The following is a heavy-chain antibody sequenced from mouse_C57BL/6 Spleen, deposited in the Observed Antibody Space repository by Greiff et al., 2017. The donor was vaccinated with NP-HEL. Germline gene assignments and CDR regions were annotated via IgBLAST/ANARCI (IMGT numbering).Heavy chain of an antibody. CDR1: GYSITSGYY. V-gene: IGHV3-6*01. Sequence: EVKVEESGPGLVKPSQSLSLTCSVTGYSITSGYYWNWIRQFPGNKLEWMGYISYDGSNNYNPSLKNRISITRDTSKNQFFLKLNSVTTEDTATYYCARGEDYYGSGRYFDVWGTGTTVTVSS. J-gene: IGHJ1*03. D-gene: IGHD1-1*01. CDR3: ARGEDYYGSGRYFDV. CDR2: ISYDGSN.